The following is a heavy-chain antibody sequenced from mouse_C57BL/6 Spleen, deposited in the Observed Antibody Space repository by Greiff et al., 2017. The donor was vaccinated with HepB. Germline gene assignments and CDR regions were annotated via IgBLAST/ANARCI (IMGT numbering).Heavy chain of an antibody. CDR2: IDPETGGT. D-gene: IGHD1-1*01. J-gene: IGHJ2*01. CDR3: TRYYYGSSYVENYFDY. CDR1: GYTFTDYE. V-gene: IGHV1-15*01. Sequence: QVQLQQPGAELVRPGASVTLSCKASGYTFTDYEMHWVKQTPVHGLEWIGAIDPETGGTAYNQKFKGKAILTADKSSSTAYMELRSLTSEDSAVYYCTRYYYGSSYVENYFDYWGQGTTLTVSS.